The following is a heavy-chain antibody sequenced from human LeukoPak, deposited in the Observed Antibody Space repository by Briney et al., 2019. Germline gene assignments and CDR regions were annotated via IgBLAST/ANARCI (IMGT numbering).Heavy chain of an antibody. Sequence: GASVKVSCKASGDTFSSYAISWVRQAPGQGLEWMGGIIPIFGTANYAQKFQGRVTITADESTSTAYMELSSLRSEDTAVYYCARDRGYSSSWGPDYWGQGTLVTVSS. CDR2: IIPIFGTA. J-gene: IGHJ4*02. V-gene: IGHV1-69*13. CDR1: GDTFSSYA. CDR3: ARDRGYSSSWGPDY. D-gene: IGHD6-13*01.